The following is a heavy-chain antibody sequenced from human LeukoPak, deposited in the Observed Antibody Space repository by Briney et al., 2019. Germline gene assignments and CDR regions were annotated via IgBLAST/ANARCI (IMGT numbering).Heavy chain of an antibody. Sequence: ASVKVSCKASGGTFSSYAISWVRQAPGQGLEWMGGIIPIFGTANYAQKFQGRVTITADESTSTAYMELSSLRSEDTAVYYCARGGYYGSGSYYTLDYWGQGTLVTVSS. CDR3: ARGGYYGSGSYYTLDY. CDR1: GGTFSSYA. CDR2: IIPIFGTA. V-gene: IGHV1-69*13. D-gene: IGHD3-10*01. J-gene: IGHJ4*02.